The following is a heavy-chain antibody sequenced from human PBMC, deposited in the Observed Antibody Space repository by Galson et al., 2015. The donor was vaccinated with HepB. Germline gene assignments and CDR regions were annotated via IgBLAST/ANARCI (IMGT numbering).Heavy chain of an antibody. CDR3: ARESNWAGYAFDI. V-gene: IGHV4-38-2*02. D-gene: IGHD7-27*01. J-gene: IGHJ3*02. CDR1: GYSISSGYY. Sequence: ETLSLTCTVSGYSISSGYYWGWIRQPPGKGLEWIGSIYHSGSTYYNPSLKSRVTISVDTSKNQFSLKLSSVTAADTAVYYCARESNWAGYAFDIWGQGTMVTVSS. CDR2: IYHSGST.